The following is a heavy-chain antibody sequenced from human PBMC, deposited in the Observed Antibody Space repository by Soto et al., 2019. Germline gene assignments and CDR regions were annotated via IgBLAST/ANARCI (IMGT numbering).Heavy chain of an antibody. CDR3: ARQARRRTSNWFDP. V-gene: IGHV1-8*01. J-gene: IGHJ5*02. Sequence: ASVKVSCKASGYTFTSYDINWVRQATGQGLEWMGWMNPNSGNTGYAQKFQGRVTMTRNASISTAYMELSSLRSEDTAVYYCARQARRRTSNWFDPWGQGTLVTVSS. CDR1: GYTFTSYD. CDR2: MNPNSGNT.